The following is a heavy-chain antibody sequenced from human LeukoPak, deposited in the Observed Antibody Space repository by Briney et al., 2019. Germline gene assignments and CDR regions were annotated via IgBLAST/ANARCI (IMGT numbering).Heavy chain of an antibody. CDR3: AKGAGPPWFDP. D-gene: IGHD6-19*01. CDR2: IYISGST. J-gene: IGHJ5*02. CDR1: GGSISSGSYY. Sequence: PSQTLSLTCTVSGGSISSGSYYWSWIRQPAGKGLEWIGRIYISGSTNYNPSLTSRVTISVDTSKNQFSLKLSSVTAADTAVYYCAKGAGPPWFDPWGQGTLVTVSS. V-gene: IGHV4-61*02.